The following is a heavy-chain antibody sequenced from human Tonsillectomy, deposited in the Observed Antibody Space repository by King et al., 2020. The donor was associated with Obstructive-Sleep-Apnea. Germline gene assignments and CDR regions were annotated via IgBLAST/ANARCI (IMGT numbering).Heavy chain of an antibody. CDR2: LNPNGGGT. Sequence: VQLVESGAEVKKPGASVKVSCKASGYTFSDYYIHWVRQAPGQGLEWMGWLNPNGGGTNYAQKFQGRVTMTRDTSISIAYMELSRLTSDDTAMYYCARVRGGGYDNWFDPWGQGTLVTVSS. CDR3: ARVRGGGYDNWFDP. J-gene: IGHJ5*02. D-gene: IGHD3-3*01. V-gene: IGHV1-2*02. CDR1: GYTFSDYY.